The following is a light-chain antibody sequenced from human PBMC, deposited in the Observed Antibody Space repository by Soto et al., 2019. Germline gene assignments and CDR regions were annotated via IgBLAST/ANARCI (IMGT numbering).Light chain of an antibody. CDR2: EVV. CDR1: KXDIGVYDF. Sequence: QSVLTQPPSASGSPGQSVTISCTGTKXDIGVYDFVSWYQHHPGKAPRLIIYEVVQRPSGVPDRFSGSKSGNTASLTVSGFQAEDEADYFCCSYAGSYTHVFGTGTKGTVL. J-gene: IGLJ1*01. CDR3: CSYAGSYTHV. V-gene: IGLV2-8*01.